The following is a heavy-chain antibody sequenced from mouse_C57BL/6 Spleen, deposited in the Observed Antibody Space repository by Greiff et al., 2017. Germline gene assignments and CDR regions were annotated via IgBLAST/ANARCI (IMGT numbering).Heavy chain of an antibody. V-gene: IGHV5-17*01. D-gene: IGHD5-1*01. CDR1: GFTFSDYG. CDR2: ISSGSSTI. J-gene: IGHJ3*01. Sequence: EVQLVESGGGLVKPGGSLKLSCAASGFTFSDYGMHWVRQAPEKGLEWVAYISSGSSTIYYADTVKGRFTISRNNAKNTLFLQMTSLRSEDTAMYYCARLECLPQFAYWGQGTLVTVSA. CDR3: ARLECLPQFAY.